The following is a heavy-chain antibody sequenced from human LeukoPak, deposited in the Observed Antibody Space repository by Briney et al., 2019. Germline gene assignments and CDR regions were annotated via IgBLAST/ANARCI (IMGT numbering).Heavy chain of an antibody. J-gene: IGHJ5*02. CDR1: GYTSTSYA. CDR3: ACSYGSGSYGGRWFDP. Sequence: ASVKVSCKASGYTSTSYAMHWVRQAPGQRLEWMGWINAGNGNTKYSQKFQGRVTITRDTSASTAYMELSSLRSEDTAVYYCACSYGSGSYGGRWFDPWGQGTLVTVSS. D-gene: IGHD3-10*01. CDR2: INAGNGNT. V-gene: IGHV1-3*01.